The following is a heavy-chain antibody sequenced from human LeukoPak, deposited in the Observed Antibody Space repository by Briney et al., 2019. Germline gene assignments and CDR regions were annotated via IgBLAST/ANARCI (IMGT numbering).Heavy chain of an antibody. J-gene: IGHJ4*02. D-gene: IGHD5-24*01. CDR2: ISGRGDTI. CDR3: AKATMATTYFDY. V-gene: IGHV3-23*01. CDR1: GFTSSSYA. Sequence: GGSLRLSCAASGFTSSSYAMSWVRQAPGKGLEWVSAISGRGDTIFYADSLKGRFTVSRDNSKNTLYLQMNSLRAEDTAVYYCAKATMATTYFDYWGQGTLVTVSS.